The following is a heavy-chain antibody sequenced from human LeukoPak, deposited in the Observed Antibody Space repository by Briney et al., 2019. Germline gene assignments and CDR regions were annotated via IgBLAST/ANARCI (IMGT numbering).Heavy chain of an antibody. CDR3: ARPYSSGWFGSFNY. CDR1: GGSISSGTYY. J-gene: IGHJ4*02. Sequence: SETLSLTCTVSGGSISSGTYYWSWIRQPPGKGLEWIAYIYYSGSTNYNPSLRSRVTISVDTSKNQFSLKLSSVTAADTAVYYCARPYSSGWFGSFNYWGQGTLVTVSS. CDR2: IYYSGST. V-gene: IGHV4-61*01. D-gene: IGHD6-19*01.